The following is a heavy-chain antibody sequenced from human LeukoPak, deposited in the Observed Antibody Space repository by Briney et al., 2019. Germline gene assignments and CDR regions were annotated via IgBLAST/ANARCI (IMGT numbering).Heavy chain of an antibody. Sequence: GGSLRLSCAASGFTVSNCWMNWVRQAPGKGLEWVANIKQDGSAKYYVDSVKGRFTISRDNAKNSLYLQMNSLGAEDTAVYYCARTIREQWLTIDYWGQGTLVTFSS. CDR2: IKQDGSAK. D-gene: IGHD6-19*01. V-gene: IGHV3-7*04. J-gene: IGHJ4*02. CDR1: GFTVSNCW. CDR3: ARTIREQWLTIDY.